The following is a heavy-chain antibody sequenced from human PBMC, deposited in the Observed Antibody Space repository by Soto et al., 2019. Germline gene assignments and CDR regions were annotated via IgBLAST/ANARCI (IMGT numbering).Heavy chain of an antibody. J-gene: IGHJ5*02. CDR2: LIPIFGAA. V-gene: IGHV1-69*01. CDR3: ARGRSSPNFDT. D-gene: IGHD6-6*01. Sequence: QVQLVQSGAEVRKPGSSVKVSCKLSGGTFTNYVISWLRQAPGQGLEWMVWLIPIFGAANLAQKFQGRVTITADESTSTVNMALSSLTSEDTVVYYCARGRSSPNFDTWGQGTLVTVSS. CDR1: GGTFTNYV.